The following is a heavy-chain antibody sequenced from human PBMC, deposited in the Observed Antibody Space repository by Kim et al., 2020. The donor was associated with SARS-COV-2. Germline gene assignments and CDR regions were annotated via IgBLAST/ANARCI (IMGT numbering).Heavy chain of an antibody. D-gene: IGHD2-15*01. CDR2: IYYTGAT. CDR1: GASISTNTYY. Sequence: SETLSLTCTVSGASISTNTYYWSWIRQAPGKGLEWIGSIYYTGATYYNPSLKSRVTMSVDTSKNQFSLKLNSVTAADTAVFYCASREGIIIGAATGGWFDPWGQGTLVPVSS. V-gene: IGHV4-39*01. CDR3: ASREGIIIGAATGGWFDP. J-gene: IGHJ5*02.